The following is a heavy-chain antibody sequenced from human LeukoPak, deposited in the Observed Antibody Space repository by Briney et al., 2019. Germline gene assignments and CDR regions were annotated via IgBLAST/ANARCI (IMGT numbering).Heavy chain of an antibody. J-gene: IGHJ2*01. V-gene: IGHV4-30-4*07. D-gene: IGHD4-17*01. Sequence: SETLSLTCAVSGGSISSGGYSWSWIRQPPGKGLEWIGYIYYSGSTYYNPSLKSRVTISVDTSKNQFSLKLSSVTAADTAVYYCARGGTVTTGWYFDLGGRGTLVTVSS. CDR3: ARGGTVTTGWYFDL. CDR1: GGSISSGGYS. CDR2: IYYSGST.